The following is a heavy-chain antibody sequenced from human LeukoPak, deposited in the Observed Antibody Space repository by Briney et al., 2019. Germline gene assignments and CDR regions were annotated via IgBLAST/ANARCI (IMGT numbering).Heavy chain of an antibody. Sequence: WASVKVSCKASGYTFTGYYMHWVRQAPGQGLEWMGWINPNSGGTNYAQKFQGRVTMTRDTSISTAYMELSRLRSDDTAVYYCASLVGATSVAAFDIWGQGTMVTVSS. CDR2: INPNSGGT. CDR1: GYTFTGYY. CDR3: ASLVGATSVAAFDI. J-gene: IGHJ3*02. D-gene: IGHD1-26*01. V-gene: IGHV1-2*02.